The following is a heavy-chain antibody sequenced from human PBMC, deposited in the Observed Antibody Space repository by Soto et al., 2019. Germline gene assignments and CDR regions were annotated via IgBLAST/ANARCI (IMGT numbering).Heavy chain of an antibody. V-gene: IGHV4-61*01. CDR3: ASVSSSGYYYYLGY. D-gene: IGHD3-22*01. J-gene: IGHJ4*02. Sequence: QVQLQESGPGLVKPSETLSLTCTFSGGSVSSGSYYWSWIRQPPGKGLEWIGYIYYSGSTNYNPSLKSRGTISVDTSNNQFSLKLSSVTAADTAVYYCASVSSSGYYYYLGYWGQGTLVTVSS. CDR1: GGSVSSGSYY. CDR2: IYYSGST.